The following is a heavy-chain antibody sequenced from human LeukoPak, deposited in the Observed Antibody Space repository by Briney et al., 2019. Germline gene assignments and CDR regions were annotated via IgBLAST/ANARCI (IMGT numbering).Heavy chain of an antibody. J-gene: IGHJ4*02. CDR2: INHSGST. D-gene: IGHD5-24*01. Sequence: EWIGEINHSGSTNYNPSLKSRVTISVDTSKNQFSLKLSSVTAADTAVYYCARGLLDGYNYWGQGTLVTVSS. V-gene: IGHV4-34*01. CDR3: ARGLLDGYNY.